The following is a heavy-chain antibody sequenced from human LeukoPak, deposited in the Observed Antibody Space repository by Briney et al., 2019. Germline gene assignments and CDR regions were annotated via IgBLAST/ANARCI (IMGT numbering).Heavy chain of an antibody. V-gene: IGHV3-20*04. CDR1: GFTFDDYG. D-gene: IGHD3-10*01. Sequence: PGGSLRLSCAASGFTFDDYGMSWVRQAPGKGLEWVSGINWNGGSTGYADSVKGRFTISRDNAKNSLYLQMNSLRAEDTALYYCARDLGKVRGVFYYYYMDVWGKGTTVTVSS. J-gene: IGHJ6*03. CDR3: ARDLGKVRGVFYYYYMDV. CDR2: INWNGGST.